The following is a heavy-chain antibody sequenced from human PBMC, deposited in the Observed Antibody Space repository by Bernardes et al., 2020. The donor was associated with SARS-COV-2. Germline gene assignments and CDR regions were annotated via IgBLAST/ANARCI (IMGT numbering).Heavy chain of an antibody. V-gene: IGHV3-74*01. CDR2: INGDGSSA. J-gene: IGHJ4*02. D-gene: IGHD1-1*01. CDR1: EFTFSSYW. CDR3: ASLSTGTNSFDS. Sequence: GGSLRLSCAASEFTFSSYWMHWFRQAPGKGLVWFSRINGDGSSATYADSVKGRFTISRDSAKNTLYLQMNSLRAEDTAVYFCASLSTGTNSFDSWGQGTLVTVYS.